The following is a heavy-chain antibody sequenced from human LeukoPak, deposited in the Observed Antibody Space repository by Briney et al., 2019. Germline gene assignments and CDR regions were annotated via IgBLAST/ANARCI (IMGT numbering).Heavy chain of an antibody. D-gene: IGHD1-14*01. Sequence: GGSLRLSCAASGFTFSGYWMNWVRQTPGKGLEWVAVIAYDGSRAFYADSVKGRFTISRDNSKNTMSVQMDDLRAEDTAVYYCTRYNNDHFDYWGQGTLVTVSS. J-gene: IGHJ4*02. CDR2: IAYDGSRA. CDR3: TRYNNDHFDY. V-gene: IGHV3-33*08. CDR1: GFTFSGYW.